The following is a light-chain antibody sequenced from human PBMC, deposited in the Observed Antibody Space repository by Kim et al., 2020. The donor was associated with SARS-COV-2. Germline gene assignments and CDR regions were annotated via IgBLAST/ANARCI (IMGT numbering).Light chain of an antibody. V-gene: IGLV2-14*03. CDR3: TSYTVGTWV. CDR2: DVN. J-gene: IGLJ3*02. CDR1: SGDIADYNS. Sequence: GQSVTISCTGTSGDIADYNSVTWYQQHPGKAPNLLIYDVNKRHSGISNRFSGSKSGDTASLTITGLQAEDEADYYCTSYTVGTWVFGGGTKVTVL.